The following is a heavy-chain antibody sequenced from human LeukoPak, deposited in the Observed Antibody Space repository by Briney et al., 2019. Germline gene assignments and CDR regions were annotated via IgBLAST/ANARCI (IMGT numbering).Heavy chain of an antibody. Sequence: SATLSLTCGVYGGSFSGYYWSWIRQPPGKGLEWIGEITHSGSTNYNPSLKSRVTVSVDTSKNQFSLRLSSVTAADTAVYYCARALYGDYYFDYWGQGTLVTVSS. V-gene: IGHV4-34*01. J-gene: IGHJ4*02. CDR1: GGSFSGYY. CDR2: ITHSGST. D-gene: IGHD4-17*01. CDR3: ARALYGDYYFDY.